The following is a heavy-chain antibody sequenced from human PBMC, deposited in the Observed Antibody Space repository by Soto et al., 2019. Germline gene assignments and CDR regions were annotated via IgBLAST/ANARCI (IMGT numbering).Heavy chain of an antibody. CDR1: GFTFSSYG. D-gene: IGHD3-10*01. J-gene: IGHJ4*02. V-gene: IGHV3-33*01. Sequence: QVQLVESGGGVVQPGRSLRLSCAASGFTFSSYGMHWVRQAPGKGLEWVAVIWYDGSNKYYADSVKGRFTISRDNSKNTLYLQMNSLRAEDTAVYYCARGREPYGSGSLYPYFDYWGQGTLVTVSS. CDR3: ARGREPYGSGSLYPYFDY. CDR2: IWYDGSNK.